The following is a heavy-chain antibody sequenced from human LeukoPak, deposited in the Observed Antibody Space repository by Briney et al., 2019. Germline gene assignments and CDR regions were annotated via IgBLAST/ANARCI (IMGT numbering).Heavy chain of an antibody. D-gene: IGHD6-19*01. CDR1: GGSISSYY. CDR3: AREEVAVAAGSAFDI. CDR2: IYYNRST. V-gene: IGHV4-59*01. Sequence: PSETLSLTCTVSGGSISSYYWSWIRQPPGKGLEWIGYIYYNRSTNYNPSLKSQVTILVDTSKNQFSLKLSSVTAADTAVYYCAREEVAVAAGSAFDIWGQGTMVTVSS. J-gene: IGHJ3*02.